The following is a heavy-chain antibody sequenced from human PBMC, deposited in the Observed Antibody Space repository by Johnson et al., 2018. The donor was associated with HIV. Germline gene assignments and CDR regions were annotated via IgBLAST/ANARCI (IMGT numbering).Heavy chain of an antibody. CDR2: INVNGGER. CDR3: ARDSDSLYAFDI. CDR1: GFTFSSFW. D-gene: IGHD3-22*01. V-gene: IGHV3-7*01. J-gene: IGHJ3*02. Sequence: VQLVESGGGLVQPGGSLRLSCAASGFTFSSFWMTWVRQAPGKGLEWVANINVNGGERYYVDSVKGRFTISRDNSKNTLYLQMNSLRAEDTAVYYCARDSDSLYAFDIWGQGTMVTVSS.